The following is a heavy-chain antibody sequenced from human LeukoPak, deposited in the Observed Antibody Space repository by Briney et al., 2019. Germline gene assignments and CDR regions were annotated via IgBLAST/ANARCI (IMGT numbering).Heavy chain of an antibody. CDR2: IYYSGNT. D-gene: IGHD1-26*01. Sequence: PSETLSLTCTVSGGSISSYYWSWIRQSPGKGLEWIGYIYYSGNTNCNPSLKSRVPISIDTSKNQFSLKLSSVTAADTAVYYCARVGSGSFDYWGQGTLVTVSA. V-gene: IGHV4-59*01. CDR3: ARVGSGSFDY. J-gene: IGHJ4*02. CDR1: GGSISSYY.